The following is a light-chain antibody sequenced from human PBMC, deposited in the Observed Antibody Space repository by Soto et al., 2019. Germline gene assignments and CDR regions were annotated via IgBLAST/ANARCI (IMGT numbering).Light chain of an antibody. CDR2: AAS. Sequence: EIGLTQSPATLSLSPGERATLSCRASQSVSNSHLAWYQQKRGQSPRLLIYAASSRATGISDRFSGSGSGTDYTLTISQLETEDFAVYYCQHYDMSPHFGGETKVE. CDR3: QHYDMSPH. V-gene: IGKV3-20*01. CDR1: QSVSNSH. J-gene: IGKJ4*01.